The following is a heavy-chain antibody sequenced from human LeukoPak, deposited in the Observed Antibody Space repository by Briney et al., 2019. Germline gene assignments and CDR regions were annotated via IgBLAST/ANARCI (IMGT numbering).Heavy chain of an antibody. V-gene: IGHV4-59*01. CDR2: IYYSGST. CDR1: GGSISSYY. J-gene: IGHJ5*02. CDR3: AREGINEAAVLDP. Sequence: PSETLSLTCTVSGGSISSYYWSWIRQPPGKGLEWIGYIYYSGSTNYNPSLKSRVTISVDTSKNQFSLKLSSVTAADTAVYYCAREGINEAAVLDPWGQGTLVTVSS. D-gene: IGHD6-13*01.